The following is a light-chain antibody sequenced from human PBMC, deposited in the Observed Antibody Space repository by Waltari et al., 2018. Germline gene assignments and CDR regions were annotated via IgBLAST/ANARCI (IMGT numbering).Light chain of an antibody. Sequence: QSALTQPPSASGSPGQSVTISCTATSSDVGYVSWYQQHPGKDPKLKIYEVRKRPSGVPDRFSGSKSGNTASLTVSGLQAEDEADYYCSSYLDDDSLYVFGTGTKVTVL. CDR3: SSYLDDDSLYV. V-gene: IGLV2-8*01. CDR2: EVR. J-gene: IGLJ1*01. CDR1: SSDVGY.